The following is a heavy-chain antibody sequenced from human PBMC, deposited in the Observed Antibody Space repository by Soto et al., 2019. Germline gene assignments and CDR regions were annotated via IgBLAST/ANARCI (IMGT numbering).Heavy chain of an antibody. J-gene: IGHJ6*02. CDR3: AKGDHWGTRVKYYYGLDV. V-gene: IGHV3-7*03. CDR2: IKEDGSEE. Sequence: GGSLRLSCAASGFTFMTFWMTWVRQAPGKGLEWVASIKEDGSEEYFADAVKGRFTISRDNANHSVYLQMNSLRVDETALYYCAKGDHWGTRVKYYYGLDVWGQGTTVTVSS. CDR1: GFTFMTFW. D-gene: IGHD7-27*01.